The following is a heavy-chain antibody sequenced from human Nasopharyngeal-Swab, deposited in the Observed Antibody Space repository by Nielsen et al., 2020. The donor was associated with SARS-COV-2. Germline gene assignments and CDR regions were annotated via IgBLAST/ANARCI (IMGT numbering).Heavy chain of an antibody. J-gene: IGHJ4*02. CDR3: ARVQYYYDSSGYYSAQIDY. V-gene: IGHV4-34*01. Sequence: GSLRLSWAVYGGSFSGYYWSWIRQPPGKGLEWIGEINHSGSTNYNPSLKSRVTISVDTSKNQFSLKLSSVTAADTAVYYCARVQYYYDSSGYYSAQIDYWGQGTLVTVSS. D-gene: IGHD3-22*01. CDR1: GGSFSGYY. CDR2: INHSGST.